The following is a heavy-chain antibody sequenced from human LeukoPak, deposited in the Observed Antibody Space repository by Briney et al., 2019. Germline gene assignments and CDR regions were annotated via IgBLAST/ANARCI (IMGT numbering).Heavy chain of an antibody. CDR3: VRAVGGNDGRTFGY. D-gene: IGHD3-3*01. Sequence: PGGSLRLSCAASGFTFSSYWMHWVRQAPGKGLVWVSRVSSDGSITDYTDSVKGRFTISRDNAKNTLYLQMNSLRAGDTAMYYCVRAVGGNDGRTFGYWAQGTLVTVSS. V-gene: IGHV3-74*01. CDR1: GFTFSSYW. J-gene: IGHJ4*02. CDR2: VSSDGSIT.